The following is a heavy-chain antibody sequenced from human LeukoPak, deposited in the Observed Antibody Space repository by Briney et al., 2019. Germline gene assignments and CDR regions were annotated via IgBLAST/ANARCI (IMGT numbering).Heavy chain of an antibody. J-gene: IGHJ4*02. CDR1: GFTLSVYG. CDR3: AKSSSSSGE. V-gene: IGHV3-23*01. D-gene: IGHD2-2*01. CDR2: ISETGDKA. Sequence: PGGSLRLSCAASGFTLSVYGMSWVRQAPGRGLEWVSAISETGDKAYYADTVKGRFTISRDNSRNTLYLQLSSLRVEDTALYYCAKSSSSSGEWGQGTQVTVSS.